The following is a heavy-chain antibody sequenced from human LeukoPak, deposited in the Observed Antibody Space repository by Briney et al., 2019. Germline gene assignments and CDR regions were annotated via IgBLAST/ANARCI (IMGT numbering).Heavy chain of an antibody. D-gene: IGHD6-19*01. J-gene: IGHJ6*03. V-gene: IGHV1-46*01. CDR2: ISPSGGST. Sequence: ASVKVSCKAFGYTFTSNYMHWVRQAPGQGPEWMGVISPSGGSTTYAQKFQGRVTLTRDMSTSTDYLELSSLRSEDTAVYYCARTAPTTYSSGWYDSYYYYYYMDVWGKGTTVTVSS. CDR1: GYTFTSNY. CDR3: ARTAPTTYSSGWYDSYYYYYYMDV.